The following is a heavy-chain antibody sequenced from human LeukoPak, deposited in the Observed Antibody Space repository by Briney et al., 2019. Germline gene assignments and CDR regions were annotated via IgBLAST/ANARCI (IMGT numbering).Heavy chain of an antibody. J-gene: IGHJ4*02. Sequence: PGGSLRLSCAASGFTFGTYNMNWVRQAPGKGLEWVSYISSSGSTKYYADSVKGRFTISRDNVKNSLFLQMNSLSDEDTAVYYCARDFLTGYFDYWGRGTLVTISS. D-gene: IGHD3-9*01. V-gene: IGHV3-48*02. CDR2: ISSSGSTK. CDR1: GFTFGTYN. CDR3: ARDFLTGYFDY.